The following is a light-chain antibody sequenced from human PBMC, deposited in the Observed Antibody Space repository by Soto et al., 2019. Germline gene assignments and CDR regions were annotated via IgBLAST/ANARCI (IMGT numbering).Light chain of an antibody. V-gene: IGLV2-23*01. Sequence: QSVLTQPASVSGSPGQSITISCTGSSSDVGSYNLISWYQQHPGKVPKLMIYEGSKRPSGVSDRFSASKSGNTASLTISGLQTEDEADYFCCSYEPISNYVFGSGTKVTVL. CDR3: CSYEPISNYV. J-gene: IGLJ1*01. CDR2: EGS. CDR1: SSDVGSYNL.